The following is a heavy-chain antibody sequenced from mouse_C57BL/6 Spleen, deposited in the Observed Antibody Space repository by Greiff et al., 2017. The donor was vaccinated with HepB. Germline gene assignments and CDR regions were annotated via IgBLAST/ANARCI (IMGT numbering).Heavy chain of an antibody. V-gene: IGHV1-54*01. Sequence: QVQLQQSGAELVRPGTSVKVSCKASGYAFTNYLIEWVKQRPGQGLEWIGVINPGRGGTNYNEKFKGKATLTADKSSSTAYMQLSSLTSEDSAVYFCARGYSLGFDYWGQGTLVTVSA. CDR2: INPGRGGT. CDR1: GYAFTNYL. CDR3: ARGYSLGFDY. D-gene: IGHD6-1*01. J-gene: IGHJ3*01.